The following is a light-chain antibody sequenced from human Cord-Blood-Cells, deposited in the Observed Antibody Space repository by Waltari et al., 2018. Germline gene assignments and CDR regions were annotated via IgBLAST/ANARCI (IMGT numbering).Light chain of an antibody. Sequence: IQLTPSPSSLSASVGDRVTITCRASQGISSYLAWYQQKPGKAPKLLIYAASTLQSGVPSRFSGSGSGTDFTLTISSLQPEDFATYYCQQLNSYPSFGGGTKVEIK. J-gene: IGKJ4*01. CDR3: QQLNSYPS. V-gene: IGKV1-9*01. CDR2: AAS. CDR1: QGISSY.